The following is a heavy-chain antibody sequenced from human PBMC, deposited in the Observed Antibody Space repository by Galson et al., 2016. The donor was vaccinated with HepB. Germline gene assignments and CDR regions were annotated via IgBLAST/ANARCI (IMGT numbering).Heavy chain of an antibody. CDR3: AKANRQGARPGWLGP. CDR2: INPKVGSA. J-gene: IGHJ5*02. CDR1: GDTLTSHY. V-gene: IGHV1-46*03. D-gene: IGHD6-6*01. Sequence: SVKVSCKASGDTLTSHYVHWVRQAPGLGLEWIGIINPKVGSASYARKFEGRVSVTRDTSTGTVYLELNSLRSEDTAVYYCAKANRQGARPGWLGPWGQGSLVTASS.